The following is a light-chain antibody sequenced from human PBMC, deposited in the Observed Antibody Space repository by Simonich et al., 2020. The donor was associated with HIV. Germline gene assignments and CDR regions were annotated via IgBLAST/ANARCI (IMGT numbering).Light chain of an antibody. Sequence: DIVMTKSPDSLAVSLGERATINCKSSQSVLYSSNNKNYLAWYQQKPGQPPKLLIYWASTRESGVPDRFSGSGSGTDFTLTISSLQAEDVAVYYCQQYYSSPTFGRGTKLEIK. J-gene: IGKJ2*01. V-gene: IGKV4-1*01. CDR3: QQYYSSPT. CDR2: WAS. CDR1: QSVLYSSNNKNY.